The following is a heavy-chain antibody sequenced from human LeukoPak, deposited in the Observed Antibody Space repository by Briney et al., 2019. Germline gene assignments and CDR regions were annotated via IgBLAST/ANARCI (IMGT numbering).Heavy chain of an antibody. J-gene: IGHJ4*02. V-gene: IGHV3-48*03. CDR3: ARERGNSHGYDY. Sequence: PGGSLRLSCAASGFTFSSYEMNWVRQAPGKGLEWVSYISSSGSTIYYADSVKGRFTISRDNAKNSLYLQMNSLRAEDTAVYYCARERGNSHGYDYWGQGTLVTVSS. CDR1: GFTFSSYE. D-gene: IGHD5-18*01. CDR2: ISSSGSTI.